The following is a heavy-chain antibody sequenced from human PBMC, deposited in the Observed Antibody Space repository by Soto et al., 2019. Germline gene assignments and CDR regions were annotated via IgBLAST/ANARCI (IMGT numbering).Heavy chain of an antibody. J-gene: IGHJ3*02. Sequence: EVQLVESGGGLVKPGGSLRLSCAASGFTFSSYSMNWVRQAPGKGLEWVSSISSSSSYIYYADSVKGRFTISRDNAKNTLYLQINSLRAEDTAVYYCARDRDSGYHLMNAFDIWGQGTMVTVSS. V-gene: IGHV3-21*01. CDR2: ISSSSSYI. D-gene: IGHD5-12*01. CDR1: GFTFSSYS. CDR3: ARDRDSGYHLMNAFDI.